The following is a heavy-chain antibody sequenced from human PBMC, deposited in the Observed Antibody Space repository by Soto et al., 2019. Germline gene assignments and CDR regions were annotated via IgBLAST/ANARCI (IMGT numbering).Heavy chain of an antibody. D-gene: IGHD3-22*01. CDR1: GGSISSGGYS. Sequence: SETLSLTCTVSGGSISSGGYSWSWIRQHPGKGLEWIGYIYYSGSTYYNPSLKSRVTISVDTSKNQFSLKLSSVTAADTAVYYCARENYYDSSGYYYALRVFDYWGQGTLVTVSS. CDR3: ARENYYDSSGYYYALRVFDY. V-gene: IGHV4-31*03. CDR2: IYYSGST. J-gene: IGHJ4*02.